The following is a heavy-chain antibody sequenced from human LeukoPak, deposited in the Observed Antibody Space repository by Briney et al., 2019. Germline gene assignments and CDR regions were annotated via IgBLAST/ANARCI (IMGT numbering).Heavy chain of an antibody. CDR1: GFTFSSYA. V-gene: IGHV3-64*04. J-gene: IGHJ4*02. D-gene: IGHD3-22*01. CDR2: ISSNGGST. Sequence: GGSLRLSCSASGFTFSSYAMHWVRQAPGKGLEYVSAISSNGGSTYYADSVKGRFTISRDNSKNTLYLQMSSLRSEDTAVYYCARDRDYYDSSGYYPFDYWGQGTLVTVSS. CDR3: ARDRDYYDSSGYYPFDY.